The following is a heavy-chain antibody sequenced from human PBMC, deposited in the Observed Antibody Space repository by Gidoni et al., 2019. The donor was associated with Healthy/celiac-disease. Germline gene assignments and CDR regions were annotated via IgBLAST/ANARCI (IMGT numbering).Heavy chain of an antibody. Sequence: QVQLVQSGAEVKKPGASVKVSCKASGYTFTSYGISWVRQAPGQGFEWMGWISAYNGNTNYAQKLQGRVTMTTDTSTSTAYMELRSLRSDDTAVYYCARGVLRYCSGGSCYSPNYYYYGMDVWGQGTTVTVSS. CDR2: ISAYNGNT. CDR1: GYTFTSYG. D-gene: IGHD2-15*01. CDR3: ARGVLRYCSGGSCYSPNYYYYGMDV. V-gene: IGHV1-18*01. J-gene: IGHJ6*02.